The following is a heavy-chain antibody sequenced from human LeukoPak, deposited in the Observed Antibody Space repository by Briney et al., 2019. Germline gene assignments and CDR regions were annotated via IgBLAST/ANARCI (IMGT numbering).Heavy chain of an antibody. D-gene: IGHD3-10*01. CDR2: IYYSGST. J-gene: IGHJ4*02. V-gene: IGHV4-39*01. CDR3: ARRHFGELSPFDY. CDR1: GGSISSSSYY. Sequence: SETLSLTCTVSGGSISSSSYYWGWIRQPPGKWLEWIGSIYYSGSTYYNPSLKSRVTISVDTSKNQFSLKLSSVTAADTAVYYCARRHFGELSPFDYWGQGTLVTVSS.